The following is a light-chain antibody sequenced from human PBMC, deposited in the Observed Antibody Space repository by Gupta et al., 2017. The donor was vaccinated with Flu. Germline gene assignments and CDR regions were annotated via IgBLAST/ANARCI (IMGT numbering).Light chain of an antibody. V-gene: IGKV1-5*03. CDR1: QSITSW. Sequence: PSTLSAYVGDRVSITCLVCQSITSWLAWYQQKPGKAPKLLIYKVSKVESGVPSRFSGSGSGTEFTLTISRLQPDDFATYYCQQDPSSSFTFGRGTKVEIK. CDR3: QQDPSSSFT. CDR2: KVS. J-gene: IGKJ4*01.